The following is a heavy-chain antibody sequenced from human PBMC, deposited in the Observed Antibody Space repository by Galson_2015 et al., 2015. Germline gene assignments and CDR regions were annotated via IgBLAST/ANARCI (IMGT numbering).Heavy chain of an antibody. V-gene: IGHV3-23*01. Sequence: SLRLSCAASGFTFSSYAMSWVRQAPEKGLEWVSAISGSGGSTYYANSVKGRFTISRDNSKNTLYLQMNSLRAEDTAVYYCGKTGRSWYGDYWGQGTLVTVSS. D-gene: IGHD6-13*01. CDR2: ISGSGGST. CDR3: GKTGRSWYGDY. J-gene: IGHJ4*02. CDR1: GFTFSSYA.